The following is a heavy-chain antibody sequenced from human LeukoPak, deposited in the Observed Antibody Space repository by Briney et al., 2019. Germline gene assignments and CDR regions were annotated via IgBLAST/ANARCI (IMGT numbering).Heavy chain of an antibody. Sequence: SETLSLTCTVSGGSISSYYWTWIRQPAGKGLEWIGRIYTTGSTNYNPSLNSRVTMSVDTSKNQFSLKLSSVTAADTAVYYCARARRGTSCYTDYWGQGTLVTVSS. CDR3: ARARRGTSCYTDY. V-gene: IGHV4-4*07. J-gene: IGHJ4*02. D-gene: IGHD2-2*02. CDR1: GGSISSYY. CDR2: IYTTGST.